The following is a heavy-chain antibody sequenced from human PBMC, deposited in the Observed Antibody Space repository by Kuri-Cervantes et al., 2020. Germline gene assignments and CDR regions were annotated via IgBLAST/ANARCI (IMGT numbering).Heavy chain of an antibody. Sequence: SETLSLTCTVSGGSISSSSYYWGWIRQPPGKGLEWIGSIYYSGSTYYNPSLKSRVTISVDTSKNQFSLKLSSVTAADTAVYYCARHRHDFWSGSNWFDPWGQGTLVSVSS. CDR1: GGSISSSSYY. CDR3: ARHRHDFWSGSNWFDP. CDR2: IYYSGST. J-gene: IGHJ5*02. V-gene: IGHV4-39*01. D-gene: IGHD3-3*01.